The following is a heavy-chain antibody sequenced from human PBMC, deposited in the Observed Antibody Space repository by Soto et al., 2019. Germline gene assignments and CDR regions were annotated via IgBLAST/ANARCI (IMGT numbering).Heavy chain of an antibody. CDR3: ARDRLMATAGTARHYFGLDV. CDR1: GGSIRSGGYY. D-gene: IGHD5-18*01. V-gene: IGHV4-31*03. CDR2: IYYSGNT. J-gene: IGHJ6*02. Sequence: LSLTCTVSGGSIRSGGYYWSWVRQNPRKGLEWIGNIYYSGNTYYNPSLRSRLTISVDTSKNQFSLNLSSVTAADTAVYYCARDRLMATAGTARHYFGLDVWGQGTTVTVSS.